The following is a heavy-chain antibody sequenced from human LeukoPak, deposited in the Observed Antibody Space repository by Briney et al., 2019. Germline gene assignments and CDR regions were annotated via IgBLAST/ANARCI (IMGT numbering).Heavy chain of an antibody. J-gene: IGHJ4*02. CDR1: GFTFSSYE. Sequence: PGGSLRLSCAASGFTFSSYELNWVRQAPGKGLEWVSYISSSSNTMYYADSVKGRFTISRDNAKNSLYLQMNSLRDEDTAVYYCARAFDYWGPGTLVAVSS. CDR3: ARAFDY. CDR2: ISSSSNTM. V-gene: IGHV3-48*03.